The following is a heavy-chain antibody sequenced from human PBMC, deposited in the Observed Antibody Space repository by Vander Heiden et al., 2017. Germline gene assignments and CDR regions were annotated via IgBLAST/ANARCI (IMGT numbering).Heavy chain of an antibody. V-gene: IGHV3-11*06. CDR3: ATYSSSWYAFDY. Sequence: QVQLVESGGGLVKPGGSLRLSCAASGFTFSDYYMSWIRQAPGKGLEWVSYISSSSSYTNYADSVKGRFTISRDNAKNSLYLQMNSLRAEDTAVYYCATYSSSWYAFDYWGHGTLVTVSS. J-gene: IGHJ4*01. CDR1: GFTFSDYY. D-gene: IGHD6-13*01. CDR2: ISSSSSYT.